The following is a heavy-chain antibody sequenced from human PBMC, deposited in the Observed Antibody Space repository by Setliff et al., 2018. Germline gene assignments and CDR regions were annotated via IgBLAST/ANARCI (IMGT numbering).Heavy chain of an antibody. D-gene: IGHD3-3*01. Sequence: ASVKVSCKASGYIFTNYHIHWVRQAPGQGLEWMGWINPYSDDTHYAQNFQGRITITMDTSISTVYMELSSLRSDDTAVYYCARSNYDFWSGYPNWFDPWGQGSRVTVSS. CDR2: INPYSDDT. V-gene: IGHV1-2*02. J-gene: IGHJ5*02. CDR1: GYIFTNYH. CDR3: ARSNYDFWSGYPNWFDP.